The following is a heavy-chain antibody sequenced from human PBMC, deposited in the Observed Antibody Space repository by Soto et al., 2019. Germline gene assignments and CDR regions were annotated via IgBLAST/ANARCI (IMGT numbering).Heavy chain of an antibody. Sequence: GGSLRLSCAASGLTFSSYEMNWVRQAPGKGLEWVSYISSSGSTIYYADSVKGRFTISRDNAKNSLYLQMNSLRAEDTAVYYCERDQAGYYDSSGYYPGAFDIWGKGTMVTDSS. CDR3: ERDQAGYYDSSGYYPGAFDI. V-gene: IGHV3-48*03. D-gene: IGHD3-22*01. CDR2: ISSSGSTI. CDR1: GLTFSSYE. J-gene: IGHJ3*02.